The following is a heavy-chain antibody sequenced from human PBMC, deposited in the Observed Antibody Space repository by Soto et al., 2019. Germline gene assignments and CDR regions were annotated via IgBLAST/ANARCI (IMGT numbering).Heavy chain of an antibody. CDR2: IYPGDSDT. V-gene: IGHV5-51*01. D-gene: IGHD2-2*01. CDR1: GYSFTSYW. Sequence: RGESLKISCKGSGYSFTSYWIGWVRQMPGKGLEWMGIIYPGDSDTRYSPSFQGQVTISADKSISTAYLQWSSLKASDTAMYYCARHGGYCSSTSCYAEITYCYYGMVVWCPETTST. CDR3: ARHGGYCSSTSCYAEITYCYYGMVV. J-gene: IGHJ6*02.